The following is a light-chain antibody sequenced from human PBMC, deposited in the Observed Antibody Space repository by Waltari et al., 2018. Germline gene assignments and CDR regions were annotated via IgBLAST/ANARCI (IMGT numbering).Light chain of an antibody. CDR1: SSDVGGYNF. Sequence: QSALTQPASVSGSPGQSITISCTGTSSDVGGYNFVSWYQYHPGKAPKLLIYDVNNRPSGVSDRFSGSKSGNTASLTISGLQAEDEADYYCSSYTSSTSVVFGGGTQLTVL. CDR3: SSYTSSTSVV. V-gene: IGLV2-14*03. J-gene: IGLJ2*01. CDR2: DVN.